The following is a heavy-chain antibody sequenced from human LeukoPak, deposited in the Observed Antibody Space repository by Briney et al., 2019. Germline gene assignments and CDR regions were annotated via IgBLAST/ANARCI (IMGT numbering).Heavy chain of an antibody. CDR1: GFTFSNYA. Sequence: GGSLRLSCAASGFTFSNYAMSWVRQAPGKGLEWVSAISGSGGSTYSTDSLKGRFIISRDNSKNTLYLQMNSLRAEDTAVYYCAKEGSASCLRLAGGCYFDYWGQGTPVTVSS. V-gene: IGHV3-23*01. CDR3: AKEGSASCLRLAGGCYFDY. J-gene: IGHJ4*02. D-gene: IGHD2-2*01. CDR2: ISGSGGST.